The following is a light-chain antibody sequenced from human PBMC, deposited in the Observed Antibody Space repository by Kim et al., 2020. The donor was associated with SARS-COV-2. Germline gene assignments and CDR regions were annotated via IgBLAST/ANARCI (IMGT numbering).Light chain of an antibody. CDR1: GSDIADYFY. Sequence: QSALTQPASVSGSPGQSITISCTGAGSDIADYFYVSWYQQHTGRAPRLMISDVTNRPSGVSNRCSASTSGNTASLTISGLQPEDEADYYCSSYISGNTLLFGGGTQLTVL. CDR2: DVT. V-gene: IGLV2-14*03. J-gene: IGLJ2*01. CDR3: SSYISGNTLL.